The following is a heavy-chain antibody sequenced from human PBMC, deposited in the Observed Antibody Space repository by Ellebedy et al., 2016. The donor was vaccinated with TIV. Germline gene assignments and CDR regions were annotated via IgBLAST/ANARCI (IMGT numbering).Heavy chain of an antibody. V-gene: IGHV3-66*01. CDR2: IYSGGST. J-gene: IGHJ4*02. CDR3: ARARRTGYSSSCYFDY. D-gene: IGHD6-13*01. Sequence: GGSLRLXXAASGFTVSSNYMSWVRQAPGKGLEWVSVIYSGGSTYYADSVKGRFTISRDNSKNTLYLQMNSLRVEDTAVYYCARARRTGYSSSCYFDYWGQGTLVTVSS. CDR1: GFTVSSNY.